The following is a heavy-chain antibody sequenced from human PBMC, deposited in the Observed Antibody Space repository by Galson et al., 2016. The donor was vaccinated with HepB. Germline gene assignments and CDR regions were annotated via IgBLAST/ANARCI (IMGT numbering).Heavy chain of an antibody. D-gene: IGHD6-19*01. Sequence: ETLSLTCGVHGGTLSGYYWNWIRQPPGKGLEWIGEINQSGSTNYNPSVKSRVTISVDMAKNQFSLKLSSVTAVDTAVYYCARGEGYQLLWSSSGWYFDYWGQGTLVTVSS. V-gene: IGHV4-34*01. CDR3: ARGEGYQLLWSSSGWYFDY. CDR2: INQSGST. CDR1: GGTLSGYY. J-gene: IGHJ4*02.